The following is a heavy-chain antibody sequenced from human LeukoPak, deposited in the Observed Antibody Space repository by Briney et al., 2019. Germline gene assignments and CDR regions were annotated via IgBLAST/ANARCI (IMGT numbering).Heavy chain of an antibody. V-gene: IGHV4-31*03. Sequence: SETLSLTCTVSGGSISSGGYHWSWIRQHPGKGLEWIGYIYYSGSTYYNPSLKSRVTISVDTSKNQSSLKLSSVTAADTAVYYCARRRDGYNTQDYWGQGTLVTVSS. CDR3: ARRRDGYNTQDY. CDR1: GGSISSGGYH. D-gene: IGHD5-24*01. J-gene: IGHJ4*02. CDR2: IYYSGST.